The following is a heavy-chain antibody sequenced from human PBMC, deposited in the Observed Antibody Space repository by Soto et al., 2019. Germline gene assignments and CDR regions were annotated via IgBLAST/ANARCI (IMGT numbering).Heavy chain of an antibody. CDR1: GFTVSSYH. D-gene: IGHD3-10*01. V-gene: IGHV3-53*05. Sequence: GGSLRLSCAASGFTVSSYHMSWVRQAPGEGLEWVSVIYSAGSADFADSVKGRFTISRDNSKNTLYLQMSSLRSDDTAVYYCASVLLWFGELSGWFDPWGQGTLVTVSS. J-gene: IGHJ5*02. CDR3: ASVLLWFGELSGWFDP. CDR2: IYSAGSA.